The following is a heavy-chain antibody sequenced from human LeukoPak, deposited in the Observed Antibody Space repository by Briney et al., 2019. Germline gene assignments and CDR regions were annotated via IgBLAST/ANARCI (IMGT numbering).Heavy chain of an antibody. J-gene: IGHJ4*02. CDR3: ARVNYDSSGYYSSYYFDY. CDR1: GGSISSYY. Sequence: SETLSLTCTVSGGSISSYYWSWIRQPAGKGLEWIGRIYTSGSNNYNPSLKSRVTMSVDTSQNQFSLKLSSVTAADTAVYYCARVNYDSSGYYSSYYFDYWGQGTLVTVSS. V-gene: IGHV4-4*07. D-gene: IGHD3-22*01. CDR2: IYTSGSN.